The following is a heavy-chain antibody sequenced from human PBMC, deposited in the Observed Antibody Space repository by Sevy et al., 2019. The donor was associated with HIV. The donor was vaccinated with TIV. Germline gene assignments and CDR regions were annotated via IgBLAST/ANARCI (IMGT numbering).Heavy chain of an antibody. CDR1: GFTFSSYS. Sequence: GGPLRLPCAASGFTFSSYSMNWVRQAPGKGLEWVSSISRSSSYIYHADSVKGRFTISRDNAKNSLHLQMNSLRAEDTAVYYCARWDADRRWYFDYWGQGILVTVSS. J-gene: IGHJ4*02. D-gene: IGHD1-26*01. V-gene: IGHV3-21*01. CDR3: ARWDADRRWYFDY. CDR2: ISRSSSYI.